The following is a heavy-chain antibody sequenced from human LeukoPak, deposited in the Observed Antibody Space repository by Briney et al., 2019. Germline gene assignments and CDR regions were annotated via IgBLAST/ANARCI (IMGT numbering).Heavy chain of an antibody. CDR1: GYTFTGYY. Sequence: ASVKVSCKASGYTFTGYYMHWVRQAPGQGLERMGWINPNSGGTNYAQKFQGRVTMTRDTSISTDYMELSRLRSDETAVYYCARDIVVVVAATLENWFDPWGQGSLVTVSS. CDR3: ARDIVVVVAATLENWFDP. J-gene: IGHJ5*02. CDR2: INPNSGGT. V-gene: IGHV1-2*02. D-gene: IGHD2-15*01.